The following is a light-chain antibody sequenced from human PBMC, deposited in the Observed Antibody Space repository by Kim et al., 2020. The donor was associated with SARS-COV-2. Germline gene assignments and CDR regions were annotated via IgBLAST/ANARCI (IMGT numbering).Light chain of an antibody. CDR1: QSISSN. V-gene: IGKV3-15*01. Sequence: EIVMTQSPATLSVSPGERATLSCRASQSISSNLAWSQHKPGQAPRLLIYGASTRATDIPVRFSGSGSGTEFTLTISSLQSEDFVVYYCQQYHNMQTFGQGTKLEI. CDR3: QQYHNMQT. CDR2: GAS. J-gene: IGKJ2*01.